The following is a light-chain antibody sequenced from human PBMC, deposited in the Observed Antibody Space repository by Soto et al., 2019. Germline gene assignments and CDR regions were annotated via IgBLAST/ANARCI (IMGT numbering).Light chain of an antibody. Sequence: EIVMTQSPATLSVSPGEGATRSCRASQGIGSTLAWYQHKPGQTPRLLIYDASTRATGVPARFSGSGSGTEFTLTINSLQSEDFAVYYCQRHNNWPLTFGGGTKVYIK. CDR2: DAS. V-gene: IGKV3-15*01. CDR1: QGIGST. J-gene: IGKJ4*01. CDR3: QRHNNWPLT.